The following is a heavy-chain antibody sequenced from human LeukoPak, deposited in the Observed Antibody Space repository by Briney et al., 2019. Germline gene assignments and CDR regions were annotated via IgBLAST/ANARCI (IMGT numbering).Heavy chain of an antibody. V-gene: IGHV4-59*01. CDR1: GGSISSYY. Sequence: PSETLSLTCTVSGGSISSYYWSWIRQPPGKGLEWIGYIYYSGSTNYNPSLKSRVTISVDTSKNQFSLKLSSVTAADTAVYYCATYCSSTSCYEPYDAFDIWGQGTMVTVSS. CDR3: ATYCSSTSCYEPYDAFDI. D-gene: IGHD2-2*01. J-gene: IGHJ3*02. CDR2: IYYSGST.